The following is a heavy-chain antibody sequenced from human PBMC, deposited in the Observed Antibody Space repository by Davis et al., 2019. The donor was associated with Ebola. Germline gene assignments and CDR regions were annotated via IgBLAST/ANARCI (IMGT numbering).Heavy chain of an antibody. CDR3: ARDRVGSYGDHVFDY. V-gene: IGHV1-18*01. J-gene: IGHJ4*02. D-gene: IGHD4-17*01. CDR2: ISAYNGNT. CDR1: GYTFTSYG. Sequence: AASVKVSCKASGYTFTSYGIRWVRQAPGQGLERMGWISAYNGNTHYAQKLQGRVTMTTDTSTSTAYMELRSLRSDDTAVYYSARDRVGSYGDHVFDYWGQGTLVTVSS.